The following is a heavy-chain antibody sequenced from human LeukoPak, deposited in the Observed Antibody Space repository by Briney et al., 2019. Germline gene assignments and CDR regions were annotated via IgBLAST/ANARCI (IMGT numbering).Heavy chain of an antibody. J-gene: IGHJ2*01. CDR2: ISGSGGST. CDR1: GSTFSSYA. V-gene: IGHV3-23*01. D-gene: IGHD3-16*02. CDR3: AKAGNSALRLGELSLHGSWASYWYFDL. Sequence: GGSLRLSCAASGSTFSSYAMSWVRQAPGKGLEWVSAISGSGGSTYYADSVKGRFTISRDNSKNTLYLQMNSLRAEDTAVYYCAKAGNSALRLGELSLHGSWASYWYFDLWGRGTLVTVSS.